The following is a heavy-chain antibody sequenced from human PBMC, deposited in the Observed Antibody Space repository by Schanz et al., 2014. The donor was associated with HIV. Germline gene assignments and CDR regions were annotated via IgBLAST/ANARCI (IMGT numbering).Heavy chain of an antibody. D-gene: IGHD3-10*01. Sequence: QVQLVESGGGVVQPGRSLTLACAASGFTFTSYGLHWVRQAPGKGLEWVAAISYDGNNQFYADSVKGRFTISRDNARNTLYLQMNSLRSEDTALYYCARDRLVWFGEFNGLDVWGQGTTV. V-gene: IGHV3-30*03. CDR3: ARDRLVWFGEFNGLDV. CDR2: ISYDGNNQ. CDR1: GFTFTSYG. J-gene: IGHJ6*02.